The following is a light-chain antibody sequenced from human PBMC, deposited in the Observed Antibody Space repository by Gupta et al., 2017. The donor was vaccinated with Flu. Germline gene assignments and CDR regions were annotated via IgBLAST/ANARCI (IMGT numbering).Light chain of an antibody. J-gene: IGLJ2*01. CDR1: SSNVGSNY. CDR3: AAWDDSRSSLV. Sequence: SVLTQPPSASGPPGTRVTISCSGSSSNVGSNYVYWYQQLPGTAPKLLIYRNNPRTSVVPDRFSGSKYGTSASMAISGLRAEDEADYYCAAWDDSRSSLVFGGGTKRTVL. V-gene: IGLV1-47*01. CDR2: RNN.